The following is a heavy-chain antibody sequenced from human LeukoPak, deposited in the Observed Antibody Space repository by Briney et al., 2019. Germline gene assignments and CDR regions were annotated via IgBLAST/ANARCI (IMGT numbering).Heavy chain of an antibody. CDR2: IYHSGST. CDR1: GYSISSGYY. CDR3: ARGGYCTNGVCYSFDY. Sequence: SETLSLTCTVSGYSISSGYYWGWIRQPPGKGLEWIGSIYHSGSTYYNPSLKSRVTISVDTSKNQFSLKLSSVTAADTAVYYCARGGYCTNGVCYSFDYWGQGTLVTVSS. J-gene: IGHJ4*02. V-gene: IGHV4-38-2*02. D-gene: IGHD2-8*01.